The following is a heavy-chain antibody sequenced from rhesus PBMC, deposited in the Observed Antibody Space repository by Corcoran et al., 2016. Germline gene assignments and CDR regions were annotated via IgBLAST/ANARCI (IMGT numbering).Heavy chain of an antibody. Sequence: QVQLQESGPGVVKPSETLSLTCAVSGGSISSGYDWSWIRQPPGKGLGWIGYIYGSSGSTNYNPSLKNRVTISKDTSKNQFSLKLSSVTAADTAVYYCARRRIAAATYYFDYWGQGVLVTVSS. J-gene: IGHJ4*01. CDR1: GGSISSGYD. D-gene: IGHD6-31*01. CDR2: IYGSSGST. CDR3: ARRRIAAATYYFDY. V-gene: IGHV4-76*01.